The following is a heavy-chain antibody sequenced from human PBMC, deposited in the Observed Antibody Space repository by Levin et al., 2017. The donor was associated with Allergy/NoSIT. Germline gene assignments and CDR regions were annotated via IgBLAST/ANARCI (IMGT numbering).Heavy chain of an antibody. Sequence: SGPTLVKPTETLTLTCTVSGFSLSNARMGVSWIRQPPGKALEWLAHIFSNDEKSYSTSLKSRLTISKDTSKSQVVLTMTNMDPVDTATYYCARIQGELYYDSSGYYRRGDAFDSWGQGTMVTVSS. CDR2: IFSNDEK. CDR1: GFSLSNARMG. J-gene: IGHJ3*02. V-gene: IGHV2-26*01. D-gene: IGHD3-22*01. CDR3: ARIQGELYYDSSGYYRRGDAFDS.